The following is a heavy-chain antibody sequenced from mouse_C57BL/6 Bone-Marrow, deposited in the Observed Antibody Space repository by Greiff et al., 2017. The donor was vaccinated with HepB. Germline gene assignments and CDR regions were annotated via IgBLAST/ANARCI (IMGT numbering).Heavy chain of an antibody. CDR3: ARPNYYGSSFNWYFDV. J-gene: IGHJ1*03. V-gene: IGHV1-19*01. CDR1: GYTFTDYY. Sequence: VQLQQSGPVLVKPGASVKMSCKASGYTFTDYYMNWVKQSHGKSLEWIGVINPYNGGTSYNQKFKGKATLTVDKSSSTAYMELNSLTSEDSAVYYCARPNYYGSSFNWYFDVWGTGTTVTVSS. D-gene: IGHD1-1*01. CDR2: INPYNGGT.